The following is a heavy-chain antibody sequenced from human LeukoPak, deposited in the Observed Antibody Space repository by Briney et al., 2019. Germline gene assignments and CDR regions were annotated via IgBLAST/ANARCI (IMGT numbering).Heavy chain of an antibody. CDR2: IYKGKST. CDR1: GDSFNMIVNY. D-gene: IGHD2-15*01. J-gene: IGHJ4*02. V-gene: IGHV4-31*03. CDR3: ARVVVPAAIVY. Sequence: PSETLSLTCSVSGDSFNMIVNYWSWIGHYPGRGPEWIGYIYKGKSTSYTPSLKNRVTISVDTSKKQFSLILESVTAADTAVYYCARVVVPAAIVYWGQGIPVTVSS.